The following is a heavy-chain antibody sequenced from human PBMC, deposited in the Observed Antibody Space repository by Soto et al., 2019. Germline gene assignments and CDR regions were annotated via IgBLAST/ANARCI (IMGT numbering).Heavy chain of an antibody. CDR2: IYSSGST. J-gene: IGHJ4*02. Sequence: SETLSLTCTVSGGSISSYYWSWIRQPPGKGLEWIGYIYSSGSTNYNPSLKSRVTISVDTSKNQFSLNLSSVTAADTAVYYCARQRRDFDYWGQGSLVTVSS. CDR3: ARQRRDFDY. CDR1: GGSISSYY. V-gene: IGHV4-59*08.